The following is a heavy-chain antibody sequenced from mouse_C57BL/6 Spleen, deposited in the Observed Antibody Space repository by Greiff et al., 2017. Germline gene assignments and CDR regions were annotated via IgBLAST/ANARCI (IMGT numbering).Heavy chain of an antibody. D-gene: IGHD1-1*01. CDR2: IHPNSGST. CDR3: AREDALITTPSRGAMDY. V-gene: IGHV1-64*01. CDR1: GYNFTSYW. J-gene: IGHJ4*01. Sequence: QVQLQQPGAELVKPGASVKLSCKASGYNFTSYWMHWVKQRPGQGLEWIGMIHPNSGSTNYNEKFKSKATRTVDKSSSTAYMQLSSLTSEDSAVYYCAREDALITTPSRGAMDYWGQGTSVTVSS.